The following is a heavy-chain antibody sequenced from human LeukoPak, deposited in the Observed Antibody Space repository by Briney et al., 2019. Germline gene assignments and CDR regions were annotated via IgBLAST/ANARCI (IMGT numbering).Heavy chain of an antibody. CDR2: IWYDGSNK. V-gene: IGHV3-33*08. Sequence: PGGSLRLSCAAPGFTFSSYAMHWVRQAPGKGLEWVAVIWYDGSNKYYADSVKGRFTISRDNSKNTLYLQMNSLRAEDTAVYYCARDIRYDFWSGYLGFDPWGQGTLVTVSS. J-gene: IGHJ5*02. CDR1: GFTFSSYA. CDR3: ARDIRYDFWSGYLGFDP. D-gene: IGHD3-3*01.